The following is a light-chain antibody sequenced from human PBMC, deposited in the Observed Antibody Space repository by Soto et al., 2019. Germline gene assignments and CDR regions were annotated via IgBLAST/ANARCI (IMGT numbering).Light chain of an antibody. CDR1: QGISSF. CDR2: AAS. Sequence: DIQLTQSPSFLSASVGDRVTITCRASQGISSFLAWYQQTPGKAPSLLIYAASTLQSGVPSRFSGSGSGTEFTLTISSLQPEDFATYYCQQVDSYPFTFGPGTKVDI. J-gene: IGKJ3*01. CDR3: QQVDSYPFT. V-gene: IGKV1-9*01.